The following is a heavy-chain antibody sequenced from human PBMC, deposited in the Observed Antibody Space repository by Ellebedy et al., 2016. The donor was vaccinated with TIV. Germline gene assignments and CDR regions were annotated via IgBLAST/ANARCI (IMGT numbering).Heavy chain of an antibody. Sequence: GSLRLSCTVSGGSISSSSTYWGWIRQAPGKGLEWIGSIYYSGSTYYNPSLKSRVTISVDTSKSQFSLKLTSVTAADTAVYYCARWFGELLYVRWFDPWGQGTLVTVSS. CDR3: ARWFGELLYVRWFDP. CDR1: GGSISSSSTY. D-gene: IGHD3-10*01. J-gene: IGHJ5*02. V-gene: IGHV4-39*01. CDR2: IYYSGST.